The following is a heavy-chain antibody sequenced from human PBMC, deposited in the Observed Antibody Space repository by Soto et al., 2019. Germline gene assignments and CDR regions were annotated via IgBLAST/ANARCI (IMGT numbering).Heavy chain of an antibody. V-gene: IGHV1-3*01. CDR2: INAGNGNT. J-gene: IGHJ4*02. Sequence: ASVKVSCKASGYTFTSYGISWVRQAPGQGLEWMGWINAGNGNTKYSQKFQGRVTITRDTSASTAYMELSSLRSEDTAVYYCARDVSIAAALYDYWGQGTLVTVSS. D-gene: IGHD6-13*01. CDR3: ARDVSIAAALYDY. CDR1: GYTFTSYG.